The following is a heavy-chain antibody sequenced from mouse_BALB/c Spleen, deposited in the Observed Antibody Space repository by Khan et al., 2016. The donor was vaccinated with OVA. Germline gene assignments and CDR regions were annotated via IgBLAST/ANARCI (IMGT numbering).Heavy chain of an antibody. CDR1: GSTFTSYG. D-gene: IGHD2-12*01. V-gene: IGHV1S134*01. Sequence: EVQLQESGAELGRPGSSVKLSCKTSGSTFTSYGIKWVKQRPGQGLEWIGYIYPGNGYTEYNEKFQGKAILTSDTSSSTAYMQLRSLKSEDSAMYFCTTAYYRYYFDYWGQGTTLTVSS. J-gene: IGHJ2*01. CDR2: IYPGNGYT. CDR3: TTAYYRYYFDY.